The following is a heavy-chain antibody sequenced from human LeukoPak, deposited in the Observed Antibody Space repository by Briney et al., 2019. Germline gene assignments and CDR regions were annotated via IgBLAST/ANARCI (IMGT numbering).Heavy chain of an antibody. Sequence: GGSLRLSCAASGFTFSRYSMNWVRQAPGKGLEWVASISNTSTYIYYADSVKGRFTISRDNAKNSLNLQMNSLRAEDTAVYYCAGLFPWFDPWGQGTLVTVSS. CDR2: ISNTSTYI. CDR3: AGLFPWFDP. V-gene: IGHV3-21*01. J-gene: IGHJ5*02. D-gene: IGHD3-16*01. CDR1: GFTFSRYS.